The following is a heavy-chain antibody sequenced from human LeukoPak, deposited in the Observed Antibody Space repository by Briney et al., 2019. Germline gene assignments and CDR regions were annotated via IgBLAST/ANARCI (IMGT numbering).Heavy chain of an antibody. J-gene: IGHJ5*02. CDR1: GGSISSYY. CDR2: IYYSGST. CDR3: ARHFAVAGWANWFDP. V-gene: IGHV4-59*08. D-gene: IGHD6-19*01. Sequence: SETLSLTCTVSGGSISSYYWGWIRQPPGKGLGWIGYIYYSGSTNYNPSLKSRVTISVDTSKNQFSLKLSSVTAADTAVYYCARHFAVAGWANWFDPWGQGTLVTVSS.